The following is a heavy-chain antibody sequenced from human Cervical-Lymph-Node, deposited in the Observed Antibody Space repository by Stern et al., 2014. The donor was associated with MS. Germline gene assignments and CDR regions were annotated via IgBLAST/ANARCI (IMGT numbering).Heavy chain of an antibody. CDR1: GFTFDDYA. V-gene: IGHV3-9*01. CDR2: INWNSDNI. CDR3: ARAAEYYDSGGYHDVFDF. D-gene: IGHD3-22*01. J-gene: IGHJ3*01. Sequence: EVQLVESGGGLVQPGRSLRLSCAASGFTFDDYAIHWVRQAPGKGLEWVSSINWNSDNINYADSVRGRFTISRDNAKDSLYLQMDSLRPEDTAFYYCARAAEYYDSGGYHDVFDFWGQGTLVTVSS.